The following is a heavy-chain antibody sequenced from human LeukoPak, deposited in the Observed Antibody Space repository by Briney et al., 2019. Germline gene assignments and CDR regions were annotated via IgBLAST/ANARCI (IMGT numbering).Heavy chain of an antibody. V-gene: IGHV4-30-4*01. Sequence: SETLSLTCTVSGGSISSGDYYWSWIRQPPGKGLEWIGYIYYSGSTYYNPSLKSRVTISVDTSKNQFSLKLSSVTAADTAVYYCARVSVFSRRAFDIWGQGTMVTVSS. D-gene: IGHD2-2*01. CDR2: IYYSGST. J-gene: IGHJ3*02. CDR3: ARVSVFSRRAFDI. CDR1: GGSISSGDYY.